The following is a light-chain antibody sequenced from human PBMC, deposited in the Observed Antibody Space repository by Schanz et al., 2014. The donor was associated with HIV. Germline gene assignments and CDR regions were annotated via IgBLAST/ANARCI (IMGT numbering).Light chain of an antibody. CDR2: GAS. J-gene: IGKJ1*01. CDR3: QQYGTSPWT. V-gene: IGKV3-20*01. CDR1: QSVSTY. Sequence: EIVLTQSPVTLSLSPGERATLSCRASQSVSTYLAWYQQKPGQSPRLLIYGASKRATGIPPRFSGSGSGTDFTLTISRLEPEDFAVYYCQQYGTSPWTFGQGTKVDIK.